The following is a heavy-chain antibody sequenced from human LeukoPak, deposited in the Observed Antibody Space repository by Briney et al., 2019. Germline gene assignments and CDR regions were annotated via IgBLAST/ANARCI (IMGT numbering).Heavy chain of an antibody. Sequence: GGSLRLSCAASGFTFDDYAMHWVRQAPGKGLERVSGISWNSGSIGYADSVKGRFTISRDNAKNSLYLQMNSLRAEDMALYYCAKGSGYDPDYYYYMDVWGKGTTVTVAS. CDR1: GFTFDDYA. D-gene: IGHD3-22*01. CDR2: ISWNSGSI. V-gene: IGHV3-9*03. J-gene: IGHJ6*03. CDR3: AKGSGYDPDYYYYMDV.